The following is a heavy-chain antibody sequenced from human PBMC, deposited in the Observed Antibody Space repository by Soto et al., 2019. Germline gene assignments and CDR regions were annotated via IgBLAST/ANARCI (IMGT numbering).Heavy chain of an antibody. Sequence: GESLKISCKGSGYSFTSYWISWVRQMPGKGLEWMGRIDPSDSYTNYSPSFQGHVTISADKSISTAYLQWSSLKASDTAMYYCARHIITIFGVVTYGMDVWSQGTTVTVSS. D-gene: IGHD3-3*01. CDR1: GYSFTSYW. V-gene: IGHV5-10-1*01. J-gene: IGHJ6*02. CDR2: IDPSDSYT. CDR3: ARHIITIFGVVTYGMDV.